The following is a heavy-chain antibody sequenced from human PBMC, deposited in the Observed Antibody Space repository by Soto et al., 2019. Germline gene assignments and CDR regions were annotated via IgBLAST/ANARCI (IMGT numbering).Heavy chain of an antibody. Sequence: ASVKVSCKASGYTFTSYGISWVRQAPGQGLEWMGWISAYNGNTNYAQKLQGRVTMTTDTSTSTAYMELRSLRSDDTAVYYCARDQGYDILTGYHSPPDYWGQGTLVTVSS. CDR2: ISAYNGNT. CDR1: GYTFTSYG. V-gene: IGHV1-18*01. J-gene: IGHJ4*02. CDR3: ARDQGYDILTGYHSPPDY. D-gene: IGHD3-9*01.